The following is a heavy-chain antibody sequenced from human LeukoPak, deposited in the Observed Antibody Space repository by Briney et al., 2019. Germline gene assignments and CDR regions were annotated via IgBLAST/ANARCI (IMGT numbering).Heavy chain of an antibody. CDR1: GGTFSSYA. D-gene: IGHD2-21*02. J-gene: IGHJ6*02. Sequence: GASVKVSCKASGGTFSSYAISWVRQAPGQGLEWMGGIIPIFGTANYAQKVQGRVTITADESTSTAYMELSSLRSEDTAVYYCARFDGDCPNRDCYYYYGMDVWGQGTTVTVSS. CDR3: ARFDGDCPNRDCYYYYGMDV. CDR2: IIPIFGTA. V-gene: IGHV1-69*13.